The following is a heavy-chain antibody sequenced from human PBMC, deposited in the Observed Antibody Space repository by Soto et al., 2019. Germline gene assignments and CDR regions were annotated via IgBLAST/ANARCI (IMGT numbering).Heavy chain of an antibody. CDR3: ARHVPAAGYYYGMDV. V-gene: IGHV1-69*12. D-gene: IGHD2-2*01. CDR2: IIPIFGTA. Sequence: QVQLVQSGAEVKKPGSSVKVSCKASGGTFSSYAISWVRQAPGQGLEWMGGIIPIFGTANYAQKFQGRVTITADESTTTAYMELSSLRTEATAVYYCARHVPAAGYYYGMDVWGQGTTVTVSS. CDR1: GGTFSSYA. J-gene: IGHJ6*02.